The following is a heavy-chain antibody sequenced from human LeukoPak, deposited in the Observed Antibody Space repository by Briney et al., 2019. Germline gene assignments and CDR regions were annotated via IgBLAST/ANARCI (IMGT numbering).Heavy chain of an antibody. CDR2: ISYDGSNK. J-gene: IGHJ4*02. D-gene: IGHD2-15*01. CDR1: GFTFSSYA. Sequence: GGSLRLSCAASGFTFSSYAMHWVRQAPGKGLEWVAVISYDGSNKYYADSVKGRFTISRDNSKNTLYLQMNSLRAEDTAVYYCAGDCSGGSCYSFYYWGQGTLVTVSS. V-gene: IGHV3-30*04. CDR3: AGDCSGGSCYSFYY.